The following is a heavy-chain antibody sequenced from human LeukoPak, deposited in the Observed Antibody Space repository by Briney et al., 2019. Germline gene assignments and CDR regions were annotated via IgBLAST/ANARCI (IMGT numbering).Heavy chain of an antibody. V-gene: IGHV3-53*01. CDR3: ARGDDSGYYDYFDY. J-gene: IGHJ4*02. D-gene: IGHD3-22*01. CDR1: GFTFNRYI. CDR2: IYTGGNT. Sequence: GGSLRLSCAASGFTFNRYIMHWVRQAPGKGLEWVSTIYTGGNTYYAASVKGRFTISRDFSKNTVFLHMNSLRAEDTAMYYCARGDDSGYYDYFDYWGQGALVTVSS.